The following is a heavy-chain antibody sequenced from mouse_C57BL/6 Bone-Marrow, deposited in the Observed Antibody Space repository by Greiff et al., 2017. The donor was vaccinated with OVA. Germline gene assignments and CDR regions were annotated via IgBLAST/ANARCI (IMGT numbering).Heavy chain of an antibody. V-gene: IGHV5-4*01. CDR3: ARELYAMDY. CDR1: GFTFSSYA. CDR2: ISDGGSYT. J-gene: IGHJ4*01. Sequence: DVMLVESGGGLVKPGGSLKLSCAASGFTFSSYAMSWVRQTPEKRLEWVATISDGGSYTYYPDNVKGRFTISRDNAKNNLYLQMSHLKSEDTAMYYCARELYAMDYWGQGTSVTVSS.